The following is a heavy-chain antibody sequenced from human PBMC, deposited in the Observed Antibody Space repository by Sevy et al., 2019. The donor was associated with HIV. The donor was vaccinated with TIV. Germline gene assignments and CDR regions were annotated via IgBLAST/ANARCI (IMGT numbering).Heavy chain of an antibody. V-gene: IGHV3-23*01. J-gene: IGHJ4*02. CDR2: ISGSGGGT. CDR3: AKDLGAYGSGSYQY. Sequence: GGSLRLSCAASGFTFSSYAMSWVRQAPGKGLEWVSAISGSGGGTYYADSVKGRFTISRDNSKNTLYLQMNSLRAEDTAVYYCAKDLGAYGSGSYQYWGQGTLVTVSS. CDR1: GFTFSSYA. D-gene: IGHD3-10*01.